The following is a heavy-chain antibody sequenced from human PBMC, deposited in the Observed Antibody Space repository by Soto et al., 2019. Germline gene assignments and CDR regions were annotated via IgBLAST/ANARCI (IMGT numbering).Heavy chain of an antibody. CDR1: GFTFSSYA. CDR2: ISGSGGST. CDR3: AKDGYYYDSSGPDAFDI. V-gene: IGHV3-23*01. J-gene: IGHJ3*02. Sequence: PGGSLRLSCAASGFTFSSYAMSWVRQAPGKGLEWVSAISGSGGSTYYADSVKGRFTISRDNSKNTLYLQMNSLRAEDTAVYYCAKDGYYYDSSGPDAFDIWRQGTMVTVSS. D-gene: IGHD3-22*01.